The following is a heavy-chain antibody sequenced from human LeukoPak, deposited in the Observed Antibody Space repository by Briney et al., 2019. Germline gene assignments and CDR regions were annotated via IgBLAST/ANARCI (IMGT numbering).Heavy chain of an antibody. CDR3: AKDGSDIYVRGAFDI. V-gene: IGHV3-23*01. J-gene: IGHJ3*02. CDR1: GFTFNNHA. CDR2: ISGSGGRL. Sequence: GGSLRLSCVASGFTFNNHAMSWVRLAPGKGLEWVSGISGSGGRLFHADSVKGRFTISRDNSKNTLYLQMNSLRVEDTAVYYCAKDGSDIYVRGAFDIWGQGTMVTVSS. D-gene: IGHD1-26*01.